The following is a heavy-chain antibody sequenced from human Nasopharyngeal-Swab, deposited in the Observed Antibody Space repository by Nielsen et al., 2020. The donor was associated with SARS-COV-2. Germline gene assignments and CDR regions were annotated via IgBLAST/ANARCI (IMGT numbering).Heavy chain of an antibody. Sequence: SQTLSLTCAISGDSVSNNIAAWSWIRQPPSRGLEWLARTYYRSQWFYDYAVSVRSRIVINPDTSKNQFSLQLSSVTPEDTAVYYCARGSQGTRWSWGQGTLVTVSS. J-gene: IGHJ5*02. CDR1: GDSVSNNIAA. V-gene: IGHV6-1*01. CDR2: TYYRSQWFY. D-gene: IGHD2-15*01. CDR3: ARGSQGTRWS.